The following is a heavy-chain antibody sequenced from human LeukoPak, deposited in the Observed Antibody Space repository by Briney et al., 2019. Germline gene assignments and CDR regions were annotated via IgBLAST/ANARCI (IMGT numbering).Heavy chain of an antibody. V-gene: IGHV3-21*01. CDR2: ISSSSSYI. CDR1: GFTFSSYS. Sequence: GGSLRLSCAASGFTFSSYSMNWVRQAPGKGLEWVPSISSSSSYIYYADSVKGRFTISRDNAKNSLYLQMNSLRAEDTAVYYCARAGYCSGGSCYYQSHYGMDVWGQGTTVTVSS. CDR3: ARAGYCSGGSCYYQSHYGMDV. J-gene: IGHJ6*02. D-gene: IGHD2-15*01.